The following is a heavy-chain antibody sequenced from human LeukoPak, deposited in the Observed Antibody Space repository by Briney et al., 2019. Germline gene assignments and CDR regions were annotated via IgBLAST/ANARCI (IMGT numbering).Heavy chain of an antibody. CDR2: INSDRSSI. Sequence: GGSLRLSCAASGFTFSSYWMHWVRQAPGKGLVWVSRINSDRSSITYADSVKGRFTISRDNAKNTLYLQMNSLRVEDMAVYYCAREGRVSGYDFDCWGQGTLVTVSS. V-gene: IGHV3-74*03. CDR1: GFTFSSYW. J-gene: IGHJ4*02. CDR3: AREGRVSGYDFDC. D-gene: IGHD5-12*01.